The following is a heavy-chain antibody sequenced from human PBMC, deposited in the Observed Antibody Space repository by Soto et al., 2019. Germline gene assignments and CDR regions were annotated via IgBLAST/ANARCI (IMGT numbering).Heavy chain of an antibody. Sequence: GGSLRLSCAASGFTFSSYAMHWVRQAPGKGLEWVAVISYDGSNKYYADSVKGRFTISRDNSKNTLYLQMNSLRAEDTAVYYCARSGSAGTTSYYYGMDVWGQGTTVTVSS. J-gene: IGHJ6*02. CDR3: ARSGSAGTTSYYYGMDV. V-gene: IGHV3-30-3*01. CDR1: GFTFSSYA. D-gene: IGHD1-7*01. CDR2: ISYDGSNK.